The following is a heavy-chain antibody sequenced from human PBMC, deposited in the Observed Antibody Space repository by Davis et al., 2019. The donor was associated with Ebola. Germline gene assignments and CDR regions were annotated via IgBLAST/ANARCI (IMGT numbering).Heavy chain of an antibody. J-gene: IGHJ4*02. V-gene: IGHV1-69*04. Sequence: SVKVSCKASGGTFSSYAISWVRQAPGQGLEWMGRIIPILGIANYAQKFQGRVTITADKSTSTAYMELSSLRSEDTAVYYCARLISHRNYFDYWGQGTLVTVSS. CDR1: GGTFSSYA. CDR2: IIPILGIA. CDR3: ARLISHRNYFDY. D-gene: IGHD3-16*02.